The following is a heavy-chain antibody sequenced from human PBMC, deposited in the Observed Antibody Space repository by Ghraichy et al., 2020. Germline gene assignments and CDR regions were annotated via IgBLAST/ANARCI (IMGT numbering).Heavy chain of an antibody. CDR2: ISYDGSNK. J-gene: IGHJ4*01. D-gene: IGHD6-13*01. CDR1: GFTFSSYG. CDR3: AKGGYTSSWYFTGADY. V-gene: IGHV3-30*18. Sequence: GGSLRLSCAASGFTFSSYGMHWVRQAPGKGLEWVAVISYDGSNKYYADSVKGRFTISRDNSKNTVYLQMNSLRAEDTAVYYCAKGGYTSSWYFTGADYWGHGTMVPGSS.